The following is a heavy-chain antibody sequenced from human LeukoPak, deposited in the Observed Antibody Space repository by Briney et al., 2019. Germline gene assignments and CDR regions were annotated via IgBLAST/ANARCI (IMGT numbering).Heavy chain of an antibody. V-gene: IGHV3-7*01. Sequence: PGGSLRLSCAASGFTFSSYWMSWVRQAPGKGLEWVANIKQDGSEKYYVDSVKGRFTISRDNAKNSLYLQMNSLRAEDTAVYYCARDRSSSSLGFDPWGQGTLVTVSS. D-gene: IGHD6-13*01. CDR3: ARDRSSSSLGFDP. CDR2: IKQDGSEK. J-gene: IGHJ5*02. CDR1: GFTFSSYW.